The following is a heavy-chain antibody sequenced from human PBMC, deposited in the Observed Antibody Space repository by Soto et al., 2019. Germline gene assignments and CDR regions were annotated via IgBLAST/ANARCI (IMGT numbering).Heavy chain of an antibody. V-gene: IGHV4-59*11. CDR3: ARVGSSGELPDY. J-gene: IGHJ4*02. CDR1: GGSISAHY. D-gene: IGHD3-22*01. CDR2: IFYSGST. Sequence: SETLSLTCTVSGGSISAHYWIWIRQSPGKGLEWIGYIFYSGSTNYNPSLKSRVTLSADTSKNQFSLRLNSVTAADTAVYYCARVGSSGELPDYCGRRTSVTVSS.